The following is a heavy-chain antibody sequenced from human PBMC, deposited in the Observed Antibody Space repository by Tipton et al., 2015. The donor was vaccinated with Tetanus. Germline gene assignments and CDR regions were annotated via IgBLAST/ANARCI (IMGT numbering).Heavy chain of an antibody. CDR2: IHYSGST. V-gene: IGHV4-31*01. CDR1: GDSMSGEFDY. CDR3: ARVVPYYYDTSGHHGEYFQE. J-gene: IGHJ1*01. D-gene: IGHD3-22*01. Sequence: TLSLTCTISGDSMSGEFDYWSWIRHLPGKGLEWIGYIHYSGSTYYNPSLKSPVTISVDTSKNQFSLTVSSVTAADTAVYYCARVVPYYYDTSGHHGEYFQEWGQGTQVIVSS.